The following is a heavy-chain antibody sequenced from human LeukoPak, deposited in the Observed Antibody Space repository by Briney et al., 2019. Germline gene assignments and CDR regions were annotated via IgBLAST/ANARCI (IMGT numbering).Heavy chain of an antibody. J-gene: IGHJ5*02. V-gene: IGHV5-51*01. D-gene: IGHD6-13*01. CDR1: GYSFTSYW. CDR2: IYPGDSDT. CDR3: ARTGIAAAGLNWFDP. Sequence: GESLKISCEGSGYSFTSYWIGWVRQMPGKGLEWMGIIYPGDSDTRYSPSFQGQVTISADKSISTAYLQWSSLEASDTAMYYCARTGIAAAGLNWFDPWGQGTLVTVSS.